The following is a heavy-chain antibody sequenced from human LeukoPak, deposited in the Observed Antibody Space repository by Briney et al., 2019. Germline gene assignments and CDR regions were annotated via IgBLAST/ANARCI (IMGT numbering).Heavy chain of an antibody. V-gene: IGHV3-23*01. CDR1: GFTFSNYV. CDR2: INTSGGSA. J-gene: IGHJ5*02. Sequence: GGSLRLSCAASGFTFSNYVMSRVRQAPGKGLESVSCINTSGGSACYADSVKGRFTISRDNSKSTLYLQMNSLRVEDTAVYYCAALVRGPRSFDPWGQGTLLTVSS. D-gene: IGHD3-10*02. CDR3: AALVRGPRSFDP.